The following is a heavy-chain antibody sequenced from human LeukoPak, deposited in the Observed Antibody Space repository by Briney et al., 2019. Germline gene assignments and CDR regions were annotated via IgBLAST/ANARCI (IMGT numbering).Heavy chain of an antibody. D-gene: IGHD1-1*01. CDR2: INPSGGST. CDR3: ARESGGWNDVGDYYGMDV. CDR1: GYTFTSYY. Sequence: ASVKVSCKASGYTFTSYYIHWVRQAPGQGLEWMGIINPSGGSTSYAQKFQGRVTMTRDTSTSTVYMELSSLRSEDTAVYYCARESGGWNDVGDYYGMDVWGQGTTVTVSS. J-gene: IGHJ6*02. V-gene: IGHV1-46*01.